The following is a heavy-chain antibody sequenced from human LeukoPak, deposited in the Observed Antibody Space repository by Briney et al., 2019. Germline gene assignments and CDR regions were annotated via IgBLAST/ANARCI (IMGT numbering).Heavy chain of an antibody. CDR3: ARTAIGYSDYSGYYFDY. D-gene: IGHD2-15*01. J-gene: IGHJ4*02. Sequence: GGSLRLSCAASGFTFSSYSMNWVRQAPGKGLEWVSSISSSSSYIYYADSVKGRFTISRDNAKNSLYLQMNGLRAEDTAVYYCARTAIGYSDYSGYYFDYWGQGSLATVSS. V-gene: IGHV3-21*01. CDR2: ISSSSSYI. CDR1: GFTFSSYS.